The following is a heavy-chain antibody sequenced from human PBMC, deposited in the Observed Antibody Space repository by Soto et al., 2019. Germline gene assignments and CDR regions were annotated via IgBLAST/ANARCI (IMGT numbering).Heavy chain of an antibody. V-gene: IGHV4-39*01. J-gene: IGHJ6*02. CDR3: ARHGSGGSSGYFLQDHYYYYYGMDV. D-gene: IGHD6-13*01. CDR1: GGSISSSSYC. CDR2: IYYSGST. Sequence: SETLSVTCTVSGGSISSSSYCWGWIRQPPGKGLEWIGSIYYSGSTYHNPSLKSRVTISVDTSKIQFSLKLSSVTAADAAVYDCARHGSGGSSGYFLQDHYYYYYGMDVWGQGTTVTVSS.